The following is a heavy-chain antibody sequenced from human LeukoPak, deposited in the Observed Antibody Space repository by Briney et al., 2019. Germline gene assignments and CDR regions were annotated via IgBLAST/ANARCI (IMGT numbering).Heavy chain of an antibody. J-gene: IGHJ4*02. D-gene: IGHD6-19*01. CDR3: ASATESVAGTRRFDY. Sequence: SKTLSLTCAVYGGSFSGYYWSWIRQPPGKGLEWIGEINHSGSTNYNPSLKSRVTISVDTSKNQFSLKLSSVTAADTAVYYCASATESVAGTRRFDYWGQGTLVTVSS. CDR1: GGSFSGYY. V-gene: IGHV4-34*01. CDR2: INHSGST.